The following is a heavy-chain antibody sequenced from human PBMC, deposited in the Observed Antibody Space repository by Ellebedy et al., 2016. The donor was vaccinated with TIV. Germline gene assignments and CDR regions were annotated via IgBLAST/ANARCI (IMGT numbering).Heavy chain of an antibody. Sequence: GESLKISCAASGFTFSSYWMHWVRQAPGKGLVWVSRINTDGSSTIYADSVKGRFTISRDNAKNTLSLQMNSLRAEDTAVYYCARNRYCSGGNCYALGYWGQGTLVTVSS. J-gene: IGHJ4*02. D-gene: IGHD2-15*01. CDR1: GFTFSSYW. V-gene: IGHV3-74*01. CDR3: ARNRYCSGGNCYALGY. CDR2: INTDGSST.